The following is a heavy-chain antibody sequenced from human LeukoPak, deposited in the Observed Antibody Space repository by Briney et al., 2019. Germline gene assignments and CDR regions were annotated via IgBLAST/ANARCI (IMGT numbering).Heavy chain of an antibody. Sequence: GGSLRLSCAASGFTVSSNYMSWVRQAPGKGLEWVSLIFSGGSTYYADSVKGRFTISRHNSNTLYLQMNSLKTEDTAVYYCARVRLDYYATRIDSFDVWGQGTMVTVSS. CDR1: GFTVSSNY. D-gene: IGHD3-10*01. V-gene: IGHV3-53*04. CDR2: IFSGGST. CDR3: ARVRLDYYATRIDSFDV. J-gene: IGHJ3*01.